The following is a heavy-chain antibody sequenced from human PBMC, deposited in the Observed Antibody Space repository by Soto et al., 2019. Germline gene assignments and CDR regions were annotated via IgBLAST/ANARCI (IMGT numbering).Heavy chain of an antibody. V-gene: IGHV4-59*08. D-gene: IGHD4-17*01. J-gene: IGHJ4*02. CDR1: GGSISSYY. Sequence: TETLSLTCTVSGGSISSYYWSWIRQPPGKGLEWIGYIYYSGSTNYNPSLKSRVTISVDTSKNQLSLKLSSVTAADTAVYYCARRYGYYFDYWGQGTLVTVSS. CDR3: ARRYGYYFDY. CDR2: IYYSGST.